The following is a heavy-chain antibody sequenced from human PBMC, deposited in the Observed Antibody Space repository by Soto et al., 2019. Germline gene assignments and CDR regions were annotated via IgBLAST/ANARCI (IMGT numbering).Heavy chain of an antibody. D-gene: IGHD2-15*01. V-gene: IGHV1-18*04. Sequence: ASVKVSCKASGYTFTSYGISWVRQAPGQGLEWMGWISAYNGNTNYAQKLQGRVTMTTDTSTSTAYMELRSLRSDDTAVYYCAIQALRYCSGGSCSFDIWRQGTMVTVS. CDR2: ISAYNGNT. CDR1: GYTFTSYG. J-gene: IGHJ3*02. CDR3: AIQALRYCSGGSCSFDI.